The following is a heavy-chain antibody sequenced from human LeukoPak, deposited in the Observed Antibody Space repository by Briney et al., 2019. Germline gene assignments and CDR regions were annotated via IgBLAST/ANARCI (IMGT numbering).Heavy chain of an antibody. CDR2: ISSSSSYI. D-gene: IGHD4-17*01. Sequence: PGGSLRLSCAASGFTFSRYSLNWVRQAPGKGLEWVSSISSSSSYIYYADSVKGRFTISRDNAKNSLYLQMNSLRAEDTAVYYCARARRYGDSSDYWGQGTLVTVSS. J-gene: IGHJ4*02. CDR3: ARARRYGDSSDY. V-gene: IGHV3-21*01. CDR1: GFTFSRYS.